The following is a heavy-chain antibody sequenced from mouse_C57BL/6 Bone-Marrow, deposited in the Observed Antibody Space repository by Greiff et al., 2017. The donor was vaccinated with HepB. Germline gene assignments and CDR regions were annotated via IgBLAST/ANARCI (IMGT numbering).Heavy chain of an antibody. CDR2: IYPRSGNT. J-gene: IGHJ2*01. V-gene: IGHV1-81*01. D-gene: IGHD3-3*01. CDR1: GYTFTNYG. Sequence: VQLQQSGAELARPGASVKLSCKASGYTFTNYGISWVKQRTGQGLEWIGEIYPRSGNTYYNEKFKGKATLTADKSSSTAYMELRSLTSEDSAVYFCAIGAFGGYYLDYWGQGTTLTVSS. CDR3: AIGAFGGYYLDY.